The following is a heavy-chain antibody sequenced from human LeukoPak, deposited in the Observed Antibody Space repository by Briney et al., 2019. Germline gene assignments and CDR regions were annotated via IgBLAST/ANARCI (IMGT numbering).Heavy chain of an antibody. D-gene: IGHD3-3*01. J-gene: IGHJ6*02. Sequence: GGSLRLSCAASGFTFSSYAMNWVRQAPGKGLEWVSAISGSGGSTYYADSVKGRFTISRDNSKNTLYLQMNSLRAEDTAVYYCAKDSPNYDFWSGYYIYYYYGMDVWGQGTTVTVSS. CDR3: AKDSPNYDFWSGYYIYYYYGMDV. CDR2: ISGSGGST. V-gene: IGHV3-23*01. CDR1: GFTFSSYA.